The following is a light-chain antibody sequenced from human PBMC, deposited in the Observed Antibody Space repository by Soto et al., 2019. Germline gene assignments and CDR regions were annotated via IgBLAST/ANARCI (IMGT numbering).Light chain of an antibody. CDR1: SSNIGSNT. CDR3: ATWDNSLSGRV. V-gene: IGLV1-44*01. J-gene: IGLJ3*02. Sequence: QSVLTQPPSASGTPGQRVTISCSGSSSNIGSNTVNWYQQFPGTAPKLLLYGNNQRPSGVPDRFSGSKSGTSASLAISGLQSEDEADYYCATWDNSLSGRVFGGGTQLTVL. CDR2: GNN.